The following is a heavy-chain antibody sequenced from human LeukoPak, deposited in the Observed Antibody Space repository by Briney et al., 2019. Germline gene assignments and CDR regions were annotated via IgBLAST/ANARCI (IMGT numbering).Heavy chain of an antibody. J-gene: IGHJ6*02. CDR3: ASALGYCSSTSCPHNYYGMDV. Sequence: GGSLRLSCAASGFTVSSNYMSWVRQAPGKGLEWGSVIYSGGSTYYADSVKGRFTISRHNSKNTLYLQMNSLRAEDTAVYYCASALGYCSSTSCPHNYYGMDVWGQGTTVTVSS. V-gene: IGHV3-53*04. D-gene: IGHD2-2*01. CDR1: GFTVSSNY. CDR2: IYSGGST.